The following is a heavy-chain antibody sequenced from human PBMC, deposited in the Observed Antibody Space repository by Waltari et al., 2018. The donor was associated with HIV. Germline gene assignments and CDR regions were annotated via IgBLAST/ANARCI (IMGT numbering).Heavy chain of an antibody. V-gene: IGHV4-38-2*01. CDR3: ARGTYGDYFDY. CDR2: IYHRGST. CDR1: DYSIGTGYY. J-gene: IGHJ4*02. Sequence: QVQLQESGPGLVKASETLSLTCAVSDYSIGTGYYWGWIRQPPGTGLEWIGNIYHRGSTYYNPSLKSRVTISVDTSKNQFSLKLTSVTAADTAVYYCARGTYGDYFDYWGQGTLVTVSS. D-gene: IGHD4-17*01.